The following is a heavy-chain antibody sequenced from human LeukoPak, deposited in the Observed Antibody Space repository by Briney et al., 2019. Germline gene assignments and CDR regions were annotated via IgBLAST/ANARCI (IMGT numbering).Heavy chain of an antibody. CDR2: IYYSGST. CDR3: YVWGSYRLPLDI. D-gene: IGHD3-16*02. Sequence: SETLSLTCTVSGGSISSSSYYWGWIRQPPGKGLEWIGSIYYSGSTYYNPFLKSRVTISVDTSKNQFSLKLSSVTAADTAVYYCYVWGSYRLPLDIWGQGTMVTVSS. J-gene: IGHJ3*02. CDR1: GGSISSSSYY. V-gene: IGHV4-39*07.